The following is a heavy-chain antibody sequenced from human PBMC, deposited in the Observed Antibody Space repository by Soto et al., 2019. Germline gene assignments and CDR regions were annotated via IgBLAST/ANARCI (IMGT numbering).Heavy chain of an antibody. CDR2: IKQDGSEQ. D-gene: IGHD2-2*01. CDR1: GFTFSSYW. J-gene: IGHJ6*02. V-gene: IGHV3-7*01. Sequence: PGGSLRLSCAASGFTFSSYWMTWVRQAPGKGLEWVANIKQDGSEQYYVETVKGRFAISGDNAKNSLYLQMNSLRAEDTAVYYCARDIPSTYHYHGLDVWGQGTTVTVSS. CDR3: ARDIPSTYHYHGLDV.